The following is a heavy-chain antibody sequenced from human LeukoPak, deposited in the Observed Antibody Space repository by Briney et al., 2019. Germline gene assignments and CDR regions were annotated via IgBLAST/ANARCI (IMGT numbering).Heavy chain of an antibody. V-gene: IGHV1-2*02. Sequence: ASVKVSCKASGYTFTGYYMHWVRQAPGQGLEWMGWINPNSGGTNYAQKFQGRVTMTRDTSISTAYMELSRLRSDDTAVYYCAREEDCSSTSCYTSDAFDIWGQGTMVTVPS. D-gene: IGHD2-2*02. J-gene: IGHJ3*02. CDR1: GYTFTGYY. CDR2: INPNSGGT. CDR3: AREEDCSSTSCYTSDAFDI.